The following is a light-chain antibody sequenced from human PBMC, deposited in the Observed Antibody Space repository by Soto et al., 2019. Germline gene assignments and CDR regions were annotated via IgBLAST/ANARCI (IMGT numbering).Light chain of an antibody. CDR1: QSIDNW. Sequence: DIQMTQSPSTLSASVGDRVTITCRASQSIDNWLAWYQQKPGKAPNLLIYAASSLQSGVPSRFSGSGSGTEFTLTISSLQPDDFATYYCQHYYGFSRTFGQGTKVDIK. V-gene: IGKV1-5*01. CDR2: AAS. J-gene: IGKJ1*01. CDR3: QHYYGFSRT.